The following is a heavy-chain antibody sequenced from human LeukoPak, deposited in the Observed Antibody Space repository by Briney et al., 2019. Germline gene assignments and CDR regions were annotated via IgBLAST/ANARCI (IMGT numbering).Heavy chain of an antibody. V-gene: IGHV4-39*07. D-gene: IGHD3-10*01. J-gene: IGHJ4*02. CDR2: IYYSGST. CDR1: GGSISSSSYY. Sequence: SETLSLTCTVSGGSISSSSYYWGWIRQPPGKGLEWIGSIYYSGSTYYNPSLKSRVTISVDTSKNQFSLKLNSVTAADTAVYYCARVLWSTTGGFDYWGQGTLVSVSS. CDR3: ARVLWSTTGGFDY.